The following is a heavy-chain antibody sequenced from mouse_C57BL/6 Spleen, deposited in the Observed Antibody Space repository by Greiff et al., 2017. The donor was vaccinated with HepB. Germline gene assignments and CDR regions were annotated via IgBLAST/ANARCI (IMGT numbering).Heavy chain of an antibody. Sequence: QVQLKQSGAELAKPGASVKLSCKASGYTFTSYWMHWVKQRPGQGLEWIGYINPSSGYTKYNQKFKDKDTLTADKSSSTADMQLSSLTYEDSAVYYCSSGYYGNLYFDVWGTGTTVTVSS. CDR2: INPSSGYT. J-gene: IGHJ1*03. CDR3: SSGYYGNLYFDV. CDR1: GYTFTSYW. V-gene: IGHV1-7*01. D-gene: IGHD2-3*01.